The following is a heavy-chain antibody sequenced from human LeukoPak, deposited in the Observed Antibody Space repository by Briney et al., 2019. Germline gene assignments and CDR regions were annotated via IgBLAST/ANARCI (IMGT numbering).Heavy chain of an antibody. CDR3: ARGPLAAAGTLTYYYGMDV. CDR2: INHSGST. V-gene: IGHV4-34*01. Sequence: PSETLSLTCTVSGGSISDYYWSWIRQPPGKGLEWIGEINHSGSTNYNPSLKSRVTISVDTSKNQFSLKLSSVTAADTAVYYCARGPLAAAGTLTYYYGMDVWGQGTTVTVSS. J-gene: IGHJ6*02. D-gene: IGHD6-13*01. CDR1: GGSISDYY.